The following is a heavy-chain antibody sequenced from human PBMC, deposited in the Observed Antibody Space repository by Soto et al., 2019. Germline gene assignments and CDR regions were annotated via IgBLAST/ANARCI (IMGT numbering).Heavy chain of an antibody. CDR1: GYSFTGYY. CDR2: INPDSGAT. Sequence: HEHLVQSGAEVKRPGASLKVSCKASGYSFTGYYIHWVRQAPGQGLEWMGWINPDSGATNYAQNFQGRVTLTSDTSISTAFVDLTSLTSADTAVYYCARGDYGTGGYPFPYFDHWCQGTLVIVSS. CDR3: ARGDYGTGGYPFPYFDH. V-gene: IGHV1-2*02. D-gene: IGHD2-8*02. J-gene: IGHJ4*02.